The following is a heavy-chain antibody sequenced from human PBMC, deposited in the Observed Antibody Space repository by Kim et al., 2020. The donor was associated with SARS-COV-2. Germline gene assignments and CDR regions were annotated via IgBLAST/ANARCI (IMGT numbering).Heavy chain of an antibody. V-gene: IGHV3-74*01. Sequence: SSAASVKGHFTISRDNAKNTQYLQMNSLRAEDTAVYYCARAGSGWWIWGQGTLVTVSS. D-gene: IGHD6-19*01. J-gene: IGHJ1*01. CDR3: ARAGSGWWI.